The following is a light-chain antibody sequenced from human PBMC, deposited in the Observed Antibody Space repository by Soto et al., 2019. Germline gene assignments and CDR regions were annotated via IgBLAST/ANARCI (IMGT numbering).Light chain of an antibody. J-gene: IGLJ1*01. CDR1: SSNIGSNY. CDR3: QAYDSSLSGSYV. V-gene: IGLV1-47*02. Sequence: QSGLTQPPAASGTPGQRVTISCSGSSSNIGSNYVYWYQQLPGTAPKLLLYGNNNRPSGVPDRFSGSKSGTSASLAITGLQAEDEADYYCQAYDSSLSGSYVFGTGTKVTVL. CDR2: GNN.